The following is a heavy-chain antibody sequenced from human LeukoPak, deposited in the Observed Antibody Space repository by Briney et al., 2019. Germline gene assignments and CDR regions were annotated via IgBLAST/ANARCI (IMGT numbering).Heavy chain of an antibody. CDR3: ARQRDHYYDSSGYQGFDY. CDR1: GYSFTSYW. V-gene: IGHV5-51*01. Sequence: GESLKISCKGSGYSFTSYWIGRVRQMPGKGLEWMGIIYPGDSDTRYSPSFQGQVTISADKSISTAYLQWSSLKASDTAMYYCARQRDHYYDSSGYQGFDYWGQGTLVTVSS. J-gene: IGHJ4*02. D-gene: IGHD3-22*01. CDR2: IYPGDSDT.